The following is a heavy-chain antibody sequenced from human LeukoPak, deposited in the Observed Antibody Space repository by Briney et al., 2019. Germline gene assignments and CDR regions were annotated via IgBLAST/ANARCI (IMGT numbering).Heavy chain of an antibody. Sequence: GGSLRLSCAASGFTFDDYGMGWVRQAPGKGLEWVSGINWNGGSTGYADSVKGRFTISRDNFQNTLYLQMNSLGAEDTAVYYCAKVKYTSSRGVFDYWGQGTLVTVSS. D-gene: IGHD6-13*01. V-gene: IGHV3-20*04. CDR2: INWNGGST. J-gene: IGHJ4*02. CDR3: AKVKYTSSRGVFDY. CDR1: GFTFDDYG.